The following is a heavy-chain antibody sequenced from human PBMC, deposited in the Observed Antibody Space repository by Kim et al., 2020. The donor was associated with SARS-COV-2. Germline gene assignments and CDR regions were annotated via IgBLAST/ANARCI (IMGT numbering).Heavy chain of an antibody. J-gene: IGHJ3*02. Sequence: LKSRVTISVDTSKNQFSLKLSSVTAADTAVYYCARTGYSSSWLRDDAFDIWGQGTMVTVSS. CDR3: ARTGYSSSWLRDDAFDI. D-gene: IGHD6-13*01. V-gene: IGHV4-39*07.